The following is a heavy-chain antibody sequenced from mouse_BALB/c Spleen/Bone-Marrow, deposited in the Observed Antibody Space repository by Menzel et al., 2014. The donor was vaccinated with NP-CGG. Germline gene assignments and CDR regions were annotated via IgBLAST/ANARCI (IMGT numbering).Heavy chain of an antibody. CDR3: ARCLTGTSAMDY. V-gene: IGHV1-54*01. Sequence: VQLQQSGAELVRPGTSVKVSCKVSGYAFTNYLIEWVKQRPGQGLEWIGVINPGSGGTNYNEKFKAKATLTADKSSSTAYMQLSSLTSDDSAVYFYARCLTGTSAMDYWGQGTSVTVSS. CDR1: GYAFTNYL. D-gene: IGHD4-1*01. CDR2: INPGSGGT. J-gene: IGHJ4*01.